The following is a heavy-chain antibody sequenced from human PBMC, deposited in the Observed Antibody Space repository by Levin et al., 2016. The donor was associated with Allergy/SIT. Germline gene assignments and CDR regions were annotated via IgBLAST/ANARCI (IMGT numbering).Heavy chain of an antibody. CDR2: IDPSDSYT. CDR3: ARVLDSSGYYEGYNWFDP. D-gene: IGHD3-22*01. V-gene: IGHV5-10-1*01. J-gene: IGHJ5*02. Sequence: VRQMPGKGLEWMGRIDPSDSYTNYSPSFQGHVTISADKSISTAYLQWSSLKASDTAMYYCARVLDSSGYYEGYNWFDPWGQGTLVTVSS.